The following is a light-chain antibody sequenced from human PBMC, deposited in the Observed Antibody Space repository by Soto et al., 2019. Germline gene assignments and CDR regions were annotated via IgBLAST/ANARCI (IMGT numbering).Light chain of an antibody. CDR2: EVT. V-gene: IGLV2-23*02. Sequence: QSVLTQPASVSGSPGQSITISCTGTSSDVGSYNLVSWYQQHPGKAPKLMIYEVTKRPSGVSNRFSGSKSGNTASLTISGLQAEDEADYYCCSYAGSNTFLLFGGGTKLTVL. CDR3: CSYAGSNTFLL. J-gene: IGLJ2*01. CDR1: SSDVGSYNL.